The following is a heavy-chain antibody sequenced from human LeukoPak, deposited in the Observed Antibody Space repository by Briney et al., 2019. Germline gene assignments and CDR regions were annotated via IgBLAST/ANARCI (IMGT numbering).Heavy chain of an antibody. CDR1: GGSISSYY. D-gene: IGHD1-7*01. J-gene: IGHJ5*02. Sequence: KTSETLSLTCTVSGGSISSYYWSWIRQPPGKGLEWIGYIYYSGSTNYNSSLKSRVTISVDTSKNQFSLKLSSVTAAGTAVYYCASGAGTTGWFDPWGQGTLVTVSS. V-gene: IGHV4-59*01. CDR3: ASGAGTTGWFDP. CDR2: IYYSGST.